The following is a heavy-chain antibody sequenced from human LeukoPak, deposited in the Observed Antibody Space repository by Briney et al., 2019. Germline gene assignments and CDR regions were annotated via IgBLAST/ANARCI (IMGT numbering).Heavy chain of an antibody. V-gene: IGHV5-10-1*01. CDR3: ARHVEYCSGGSCYSNEAFDI. CDR2: IDPSDSYT. CDR1: GYSFSSYW. D-gene: IGHD2-15*01. J-gene: IGHJ3*02. Sequence: GESLKISCKGSGYSFSSYWIAWVRQMPGKGLEWMGRIDPSDSYTNNSPSLQGHVTISADKSIHTAYLQWSSLKASDTAMYYCARHVEYCSGGSCYSNEAFDIWGQGTMVTVSS.